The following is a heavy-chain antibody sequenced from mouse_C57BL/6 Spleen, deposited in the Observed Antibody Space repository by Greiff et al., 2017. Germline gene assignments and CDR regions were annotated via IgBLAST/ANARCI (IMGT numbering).Heavy chain of an antibody. V-gene: IGHV1-15*01. D-gene: IGHD2-12*01. CDR3: TRRVYNYDWYFDV. J-gene: IGHJ1*03. Sequence: QVQLKQSGAELVRPGASVTLSCKASGYTFTDYEMHWVKQTPVHGLEWIGAIDPETGGTAYNQKFQGKAILTAAKSSSTAYMGLRSLTSEDSAVYYCTRRVYNYDWYFDVWGTGTTVTVSS. CDR2: IDPETGGT. CDR1: GYTFTDYE.